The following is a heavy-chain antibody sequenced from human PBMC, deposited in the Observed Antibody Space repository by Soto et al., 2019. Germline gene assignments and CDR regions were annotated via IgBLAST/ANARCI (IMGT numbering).Heavy chain of an antibody. CDR1: VCTFSNAW. CDR2: IKSKTDGGAT. Sequence: PVGSLRLSCASTVCTFSNAWMSCVRHSPGKWLEWVGHIKSKTDGGATDYAAPVKGRFTISGDESENTVYLQMNSLKTEDTAVYYCTTDGLITFGGLLVQSWFGSLGQATLVIVS. V-gene: IGHV3-15*01. CDR3: TTDGLITFGGLLVQSWFGS. D-gene: IGHD3-16*02. J-gene: IGHJ5*01.